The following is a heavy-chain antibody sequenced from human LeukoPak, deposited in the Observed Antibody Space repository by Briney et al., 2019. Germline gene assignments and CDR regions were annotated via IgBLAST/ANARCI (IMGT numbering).Heavy chain of an antibody. D-gene: IGHD5-24*01. CDR3: ARDGRDGYIDY. Sequence: GGSLRLSCAASGFTFSSYSMNWVRQAPGKGLEWVSYISSSSSTIYYADSVKGRFTISRDNAKKSLYLQMNSLRAEDTAVYYCARDGRDGYIDYWGQGTLVTVSS. CDR2: ISSSSSTI. CDR1: GFTFSSYS. V-gene: IGHV3-48*01. J-gene: IGHJ4*02.